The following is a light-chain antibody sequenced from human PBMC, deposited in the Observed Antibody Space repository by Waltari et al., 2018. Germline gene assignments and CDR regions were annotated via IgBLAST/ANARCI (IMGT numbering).Light chain of an antibody. J-gene: IGKJ2*03. CDR2: AAS. CDR1: QMISNY. V-gene: IGKV1-39*01. CDR3: QQSYSIPYS. Sequence: DIQMPQSPSSLSASVGDRVTITCRASQMISNYLNWYQQEPGKAPRLLIYAASSLQGGVPSRFSGSGSGTDFTLTIRTLQPEDFGTYFCQQSYSIPYSFGQGTNLEIK.